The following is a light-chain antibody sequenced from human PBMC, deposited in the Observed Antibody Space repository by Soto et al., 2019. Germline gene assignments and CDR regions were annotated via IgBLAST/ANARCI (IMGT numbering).Light chain of an antibody. CDR3: SSYTSSSTYV. CDR1: SSDVGNSNG. CDR2: DVN. V-gene: IGLV2-18*02. J-gene: IGLJ1*01. Sequence: QSVLTQPPSVPGSPGQSVAISCTGTSSDVGNSNGVSWYHQPPGTAPKLIIYDVNNRPSGVPDRFSGSKSGNTASLTISGLQAEDEGDYYCSSYTSSSTYVFGNGTKGTVL.